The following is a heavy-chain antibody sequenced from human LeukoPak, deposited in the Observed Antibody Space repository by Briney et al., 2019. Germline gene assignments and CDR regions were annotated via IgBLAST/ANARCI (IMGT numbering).Heavy chain of an antibody. CDR2: ISWNSDSI. J-gene: IGHJ3*02. V-gene: IGHV3-9*01. CDR3: AREGYEDAFDI. Sequence: GGSLRLSCAASGFTFDDYAMHWVRQAPGKGLEWVSGISWNSDSIDYADSVKGRFIISRDNAKDSLDLQMNSLRAEDTAVYYCAREGYEDAFDIWGQGTMVTVSS. CDR1: GFTFDDYA. D-gene: IGHD3-3*01.